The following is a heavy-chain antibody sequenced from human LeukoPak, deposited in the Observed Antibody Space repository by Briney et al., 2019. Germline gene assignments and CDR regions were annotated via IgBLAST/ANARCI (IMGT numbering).Heavy chain of an antibody. J-gene: IGHJ6*03. V-gene: IGHV1-18*01. CDR3: GRIHNDSYYYMEY. Sequence: ASVKVTFTASGYTFTSYGISWVRQAPGQGLEWMGWISAYNGNTNYAQKLQGRVTMTTDTSTSTAYMELRSLRSDDTAVYYCGRIHNDSYYYMEYWGQGTKVTVSS. CDR1: GYTFTSYG. CDR2: ISAYNGNT. D-gene: IGHD1-1*01.